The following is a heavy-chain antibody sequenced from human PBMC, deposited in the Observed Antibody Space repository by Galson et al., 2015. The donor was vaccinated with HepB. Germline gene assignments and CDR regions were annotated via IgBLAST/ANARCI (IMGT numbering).Heavy chain of an antibody. Sequence: QVQLQESGPGLVKPSETLSLTCTVSGGSISRYYWSWIRQPPGKGLEWIGFIYYSGSTNYNPFLKSRVTISIDTSKNQFSLNLSSVTAADTAVYYCARADYAYWFDPWGQ. CDR2: IYYSGST. D-gene: IGHD4-17*01. CDR1: GGSISRYY. CDR3: ARADYAYWFDP. J-gene: IGHJ5*02. V-gene: IGHV4-59*01.